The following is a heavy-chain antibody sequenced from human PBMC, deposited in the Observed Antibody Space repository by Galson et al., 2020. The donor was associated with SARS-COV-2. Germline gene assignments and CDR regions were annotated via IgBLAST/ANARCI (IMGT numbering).Heavy chain of an antibody. J-gene: IGHJ4*02. V-gene: IGHV3-30*18. CDR3: AKGHYGDYGLYY. CDR1: GFTFSSYG. D-gene: IGHD4-17*01. CDR2: ISYDGSNK. Sequence: GGSLRLSCAASGFTFSSYGMHWVRQAPGKGLEWVAVISYDGSNKYYADSVKGRFTISRDNSKNTLYLQMNSLRAEDTAVYYRAKGHYGDYGLYYWGQGTLVTVSS.